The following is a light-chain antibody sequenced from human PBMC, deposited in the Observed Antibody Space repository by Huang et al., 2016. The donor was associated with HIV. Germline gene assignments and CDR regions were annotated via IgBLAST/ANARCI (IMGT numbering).Light chain of an antibody. CDR3: QQYYHNPLT. V-gene: IGKV4-1*01. Sequence: DIVMTQSPDSMTGSLGERATINCRSSQSLFFSSNKRSYLAWYQKKPGQPPKLVISWASARESGVPDRFSGSGSETHFTLTINSLQAEDVAVYYCQQYYHNPLTFGGGTKVEI. J-gene: IGKJ4*01. CDR1: QSLFFSSNKRSY. CDR2: WAS.